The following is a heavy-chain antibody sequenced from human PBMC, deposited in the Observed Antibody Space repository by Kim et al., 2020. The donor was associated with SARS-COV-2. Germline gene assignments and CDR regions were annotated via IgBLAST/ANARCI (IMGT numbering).Heavy chain of an antibody. CDR3: AKGLPRTFGGVYFDY. Sequence: DSVKGRFTISRDNRKNSLYLQMNSLRTEDTALYYCAKGLPRTFGGVYFDYWGQGTLVTVSS. J-gene: IGHJ4*02. D-gene: IGHD3-16*01. V-gene: IGHV3-43*01.